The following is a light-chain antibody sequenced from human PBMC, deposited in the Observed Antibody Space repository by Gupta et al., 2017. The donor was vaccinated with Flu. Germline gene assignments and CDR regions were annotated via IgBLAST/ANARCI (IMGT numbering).Light chain of an antibody. CDR1: SSEVGRYNY. J-gene: IGLJ3*02. CDR2: EVT. CDR3: SSFTTSNTWV. Sequence: SLLPPPASASGSPRQSITISCTGTSSEVGRYNYVSCSQHHPGKAPKLMIYEVTNRPSGVSNRFSGSKSGNTASLTISGLQADDEADYYCSSFTTSNTWVFGGGTKLTVL. V-gene: IGLV2-14*01.